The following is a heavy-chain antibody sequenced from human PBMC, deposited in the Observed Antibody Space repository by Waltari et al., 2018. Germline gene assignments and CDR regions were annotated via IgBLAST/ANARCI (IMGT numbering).Heavy chain of an antibody. Sequence: EVQLVQSGAEVKKPGESLKISCKGSGYNFATYWIGWVRQMPGKGLEWMGIIYPGDSNTKYSPSFQGHVTISADKSISTAYLQWSSLKASDTAVYYCARPAWEWNNIVYFFDSWGQGTLVTVSS. V-gene: IGHV5-51*01. J-gene: IGHJ4*02. CDR1: GYNFATYW. CDR3: ARPAWEWNNIVYFFDS. CDR2: IYPGDSNT. D-gene: IGHD3-3*01.